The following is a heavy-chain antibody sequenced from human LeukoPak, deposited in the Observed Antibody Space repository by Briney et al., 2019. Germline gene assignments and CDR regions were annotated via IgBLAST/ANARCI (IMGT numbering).Heavy chain of an antibody. CDR2: IYYSGTT. D-gene: IGHD4-17*01. Sequence: SEALSLTCAVSGGSIGSYYWSWLRQPPGRGLEGIGYIYYSGTTNYNPSLKSRVTISVDTSKNQFSLKLTSVTAADTAISYCAREDPQTTVPEGLDVWGQGTTVTVSS. J-gene: IGHJ6*02. V-gene: IGHV4-59*01. CDR3: AREDPQTTVPEGLDV. CDR1: GGSIGSYY.